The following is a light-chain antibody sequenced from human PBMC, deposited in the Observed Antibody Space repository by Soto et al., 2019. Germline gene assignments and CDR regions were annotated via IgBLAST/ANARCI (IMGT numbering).Light chain of an antibody. V-gene: IGLV2-14*03. Sequence: QSALTQPASVSGSPGQSITISCTGASSDVGSYNYVSWYQHPPGSAPILIIYDVSNRPSGIVNRFSGSKTGNTASLTISGLRAEDEADYYCNSYTSSSHFYVFGAGTKLT. CDR1: SSDVGSYNY. CDR3: NSYTSSSHFYV. J-gene: IGLJ1*01. CDR2: DVS.